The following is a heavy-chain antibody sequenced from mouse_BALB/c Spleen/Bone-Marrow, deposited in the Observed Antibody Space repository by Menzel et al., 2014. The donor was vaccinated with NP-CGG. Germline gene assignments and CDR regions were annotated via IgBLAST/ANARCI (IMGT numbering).Heavy chain of an antibody. V-gene: IGHV1-4*01. CDR3: ARGGFLLRSLALDY. Sequence: QVQLQQSGAELARPGASVKMSCKASGYTFTTYTMHWVQQRPGQGLEWVGYINPNTGFTNYNQIFKDKATLAADKSSSTAYMQLSSLTSEDSAVYYCARGGFLLRSLALDYWGQGTSVTVSS. CDR2: INPNTGFT. D-gene: IGHD1-1*01. CDR1: GYTFTTYT. J-gene: IGHJ4*01.